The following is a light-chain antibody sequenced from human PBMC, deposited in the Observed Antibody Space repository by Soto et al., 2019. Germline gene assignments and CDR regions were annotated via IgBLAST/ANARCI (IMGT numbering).Light chain of an antibody. J-gene: IGKJ1*01. CDR3: QQYYSTPT. CDR2: WAS. V-gene: IGKV4-1*01. Sequence: DIVMTQSPDSLAVSLGERATINCKSSQSVLYSYNNTNYLAWYQQKPGQPPKLLIYWASTRESGVPDRFSGSGSGTDFNLTISSLQAEDVAVHYCQQYYSTPTCGQGTKVEIK. CDR1: QSVLYSYNNTNY.